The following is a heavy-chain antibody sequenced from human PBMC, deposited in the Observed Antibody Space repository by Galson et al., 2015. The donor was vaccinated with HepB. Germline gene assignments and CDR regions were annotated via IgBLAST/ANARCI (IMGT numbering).Heavy chain of an antibody. CDR3: AGRQGYGYGLDI. J-gene: IGHJ3*02. CDR2: SEGGGAT. V-gene: IGHV3-23*01. D-gene: IGHD5-18*01. CDR1: GFSFSTYD. Sequence: SLRLSCAASGFSFSTYDMIWVRQAPGKGMEWVSASEGGGATFYTDSVKGRFTISRDNSKNTLNLQMNILRAEDTALYYCAGRQGYGYGLDIWGQGTMVTVSS.